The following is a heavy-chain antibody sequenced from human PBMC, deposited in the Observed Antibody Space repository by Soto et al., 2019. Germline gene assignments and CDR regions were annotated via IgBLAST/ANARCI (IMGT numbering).Heavy chain of an antibody. CDR2: ISGSGGST. CDR3: ARGGYSGYDPDY. V-gene: IGHV3-23*01. J-gene: IGHJ4*02. CDR1: GFTFSSYA. Sequence: EVQLLESGGGLVQPGGSLRLSCAASGFTFSSYAMSWVRQAPGKGLEWVSAISGSGGSTYYADSVKGRFTISRDNSKNTLYLQMNSLRAEDTAVYYCARGGYSGYDPDYWGQGTLVTVSS. D-gene: IGHD5-12*01.